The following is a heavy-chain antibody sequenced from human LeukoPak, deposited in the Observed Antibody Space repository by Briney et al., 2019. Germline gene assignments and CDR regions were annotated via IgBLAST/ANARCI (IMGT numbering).Heavy chain of an antibody. CDR1: GGSISSGYYY. Sequence: SETLSLTCSVSGGSISSGYYYWGWIRQPPGKGLEWIGSIYYSGSTYYNPSLENRVTISIDTSKNHFSLKLSSLSAADTSVYYCAKRDDSGGNLVDLWGQGTLVTVS. D-gene: IGHD3-22*01. V-gene: IGHV4-39*02. CDR3: AKRDDSGGNLVDL. J-gene: IGHJ4*02. CDR2: IYYSGST.